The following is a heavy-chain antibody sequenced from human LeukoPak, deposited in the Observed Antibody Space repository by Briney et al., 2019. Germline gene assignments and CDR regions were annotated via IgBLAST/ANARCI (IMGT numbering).Heavy chain of an antibody. CDR1: GGSFSGYY. CDR2: IYYSGST. Sequence: SETLSLTCAVYGGSFSGYYWSWIRQPPGKGLEWIGSIYYSGSTYYNPSLKSRVTISVDTSKNQFSLKLSSVTAADTAVYYCARPSDDSSGFDAFDIWGQGTMVTVSS. CDR3: ARPSDDSSGFDAFDI. D-gene: IGHD3-22*01. V-gene: IGHV4-34*01. J-gene: IGHJ3*02.